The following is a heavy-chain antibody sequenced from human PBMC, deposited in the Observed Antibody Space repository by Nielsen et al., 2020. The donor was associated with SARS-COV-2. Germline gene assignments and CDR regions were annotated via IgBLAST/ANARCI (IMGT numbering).Heavy chain of an antibody. D-gene: IGHD3-10*01. Sequence: GESLKISCAASGFTFSSYGMHWVRQAPGKGLEWVAVIWYDGSNKYYADSVKGRFTISRDNSKNTLYLQMNSLRAEDKAVYYCARYHYGSGSDDAFDIWGQGTMVTVSS. V-gene: IGHV3-33*01. J-gene: IGHJ3*02. CDR2: IWYDGSNK. CDR1: GFTFSSYG. CDR3: ARYHYGSGSDDAFDI.